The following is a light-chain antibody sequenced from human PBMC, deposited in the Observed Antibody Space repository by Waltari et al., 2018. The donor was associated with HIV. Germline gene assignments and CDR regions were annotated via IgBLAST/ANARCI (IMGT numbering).Light chain of an antibody. Sequence: SSRLTQPPSVSVAPGETATITCGAINIERKSVHWYQQKAGQAPVVVMSYDTDRPGGFAGRFSGFNSGHSATLSISRVGAGDEADYYCQVWDSATDHVLFGGGTRLTVL. CDR1: NIERKS. V-gene: IGLV3-21*04. CDR3: QVWDSATDHVL. J-gene: IGLJ2*01. CDR2: YDT.